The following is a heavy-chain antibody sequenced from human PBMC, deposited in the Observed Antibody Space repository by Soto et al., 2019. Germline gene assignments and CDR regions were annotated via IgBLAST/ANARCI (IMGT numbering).Heavy chain of an antibody. J-gene: IGHJ5*02. CDR3: AKGGPYNSNGWFDP. V-gene: IGHV3-23*01. Sequence: GGSLRLSCAASGFTFSSCAMSWVRQAPGMGLEWVSAIGASGSNIYYADSMKGRFTISRDNSKSTLSLQMNSLRAEDTAVYYCAKGGPYNSNGWFDPWGQGILVTVS. CDR1: GFTFSSCA. D-gene: IGHD1-20*01. CDR2: IGASGSNI.